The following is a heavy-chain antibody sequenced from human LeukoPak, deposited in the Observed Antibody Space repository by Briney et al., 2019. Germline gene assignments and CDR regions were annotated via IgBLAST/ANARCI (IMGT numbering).Heavy chain of an antibody. CDR1: GYTFTGYY. CDR2: INPNSGGT. D-gene: IGHD2-2*02. CDR3: ARDRLVVVPAGIRGYYMDV. V-gene: IGHV1-2*02. Sequence: ASVTVSCKASGYTFTGYYMHWVRQAPGQGLEWMGWINPNSGGTNYAQKFQGRVTMTRDTSISTAYMELSRLRSDDTAVYYCARDRLVVVPAGIRGYYMDVWGKGTPATVCS. J-gene: IGHJ6*03.